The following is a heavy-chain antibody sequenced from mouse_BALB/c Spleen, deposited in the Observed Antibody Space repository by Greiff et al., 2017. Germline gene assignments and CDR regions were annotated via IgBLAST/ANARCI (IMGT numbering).Heavy chain of an antibody. J-gene: IGHJ2*01. CDR2: IDPENGDN. CDR1: GFNIKDYY. Sequence: EVQLVESGAELVRSGASVKLSCTASGFNIKDYYMHWVKQRPEQGLEWIGWIDPENGDNEYAPKFQGKATMTADTSSNTAYLQLSSLTSEDTAVYYCKAYPSRTGTAGYFDYWGQGTTLTVSS. D-gene: IGHD1-2*01. CDR3: KAYPSRTGTAGYFDY. V-gene: IGHV14-4*02.